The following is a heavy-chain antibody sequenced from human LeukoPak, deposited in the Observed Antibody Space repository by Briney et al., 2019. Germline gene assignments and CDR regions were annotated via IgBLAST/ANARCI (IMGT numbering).Heavy chain of an antibody. CDR3: AKGGGVDVLTVMITFGGESIES. CDR2: VSGGGGST. D-gene: IGHD3-16*01. V-gene: IGHV3-23*01. CDR1: GFTFSNYA. J-gene: IGHJ5*02. Sequence: AGGSLRLSCAASGFTFSNYAMSWVRQGPGKGLEWVSVVSGGGGSTSYADSVKGRFTISRDNSKNTLYLQMNSLRAEDTAVYYCAKGGGVDVLTVMITFGGESIESWGQGTLVTVSS.